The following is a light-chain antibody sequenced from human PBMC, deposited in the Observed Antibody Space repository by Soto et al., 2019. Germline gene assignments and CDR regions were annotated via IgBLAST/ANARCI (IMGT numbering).Light chain of an antibody. CDR2: GAS. CDR3: QQYGSSGT. Sequence: EIVFTQSPCRLSLSPGERATLSCRASQSVSNNYLAWYQQKPGQAPRLLIYGASNRATGIPDRFSGSGSGTDFTLTISRLEPEDFAVYYCQQYGSSGTFGQGTKVDIK. CDR1: QSVSNNY. V-gene: IGKV3-20*01. J-gene: IGKJ1*01.